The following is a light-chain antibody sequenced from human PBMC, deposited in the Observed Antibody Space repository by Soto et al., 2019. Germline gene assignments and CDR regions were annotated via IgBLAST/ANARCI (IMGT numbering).Light chain of an antibody. CDR1: QSITSW. J-gene: IGKJ1*01. V-gene: IGKV1-5*03. CDR3: QHYDTYPLT. CDR2: QAS. Sequence: DIQMTQSPSTLSASVGDRVSVTCRASQSITSWLAWYQQKPGKAPKLLIYQASNLENGVPSRFSGSGSGTDFTLTISSLQPDDFATYYCQHYDTYPLTFGQGTKVEIK.